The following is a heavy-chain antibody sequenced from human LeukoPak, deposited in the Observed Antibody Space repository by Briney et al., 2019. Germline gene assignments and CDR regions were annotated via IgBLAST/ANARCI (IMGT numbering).Heavy chain of an antibody. J-gene: IGHJ4*02. CDR2: IGSKTYGETT. CDR1: GFIFGRYN. D-gene: IGHD1-26*01. V-gene: IGHV3-49*04. CDR3: TRPLIVGSLPDY. Sequence: GGSLRLSCTTSGFIFGRYNMSWVRQAPGKGLEWISFIGSKTYGETTEYAASVRGRFTLSRDDSKGIAYLQMNSLRTEDTAVYFCTRPLIVGSLPDYWGRGILVTVSS.